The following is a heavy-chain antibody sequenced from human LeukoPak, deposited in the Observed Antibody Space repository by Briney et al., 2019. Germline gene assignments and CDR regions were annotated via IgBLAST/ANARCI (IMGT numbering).Heavy chain of an antibody. Sequence: GGSLRLSCAASGFTFSSYAMSWVRQAPGKGLEWVSAISGSGGSTYYADSVKGRFTISRDNSKNTLYLQMNSLRAEDTAVYYCAYYYDSSGSAYYYYYYMDVWGKGTTVTVS. CDR2: ISGSGGST. J-gene: IGHJ6*03. CDR3: AYYYDSSGSAYYYYYYMDV. D-gene: IGHD3-22*01. CDR1: GFTFSSYA. V-gene: IGHV3-23*01.